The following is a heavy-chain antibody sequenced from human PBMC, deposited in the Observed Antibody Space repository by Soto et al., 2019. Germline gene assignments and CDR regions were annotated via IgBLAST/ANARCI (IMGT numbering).Heavy chain of an antibody. J-gene: IGHJ4*02. CDR1: GFTFSNYA. Sequence: EVQLLESGGGLVQPGGSLRLSCAASGFTFSNYAVTWVRQAPGKGLEWVSTISGSGGSTYYADSVKGRFTTSRDNSKNTLYLQMNSLRAEDTAVYDCAKDQGSSWYEIDYWGQGTLVTVSS. CDR3: AKDQGSSWYEIDY. CDR2: ISGSGGST. V-gene: IGHV3-23*01. D-gene: IGHD6-13*01.